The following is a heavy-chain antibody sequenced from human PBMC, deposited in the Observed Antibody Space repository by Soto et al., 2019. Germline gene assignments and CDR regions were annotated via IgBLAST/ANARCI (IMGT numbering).Heavy chain of an antibody. J-gene: IGHJ6*02. CDR1: GFTFRNYA. CDR3: TRILWSSRRDALDI. D-gene: IGHD2-21*01. CDR2: IGTSGTPT. Sequence: GGSLRLSCIASGFTFRNYAMAWVRQAPGEDLEWVSAIGTSGTPTLYADSVKSRFSISRDDSRNTVSLQMNSLGVEDTATYYCTRILWSSRRDALDIWGQGTTVTSP. V-gene: IGHV3-23*01.